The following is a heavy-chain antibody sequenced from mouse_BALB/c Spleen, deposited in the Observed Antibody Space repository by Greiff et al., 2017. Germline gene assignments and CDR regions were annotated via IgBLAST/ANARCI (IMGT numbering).Heavy chain of an antibody. CDR2: IDPANGNT. D-gene: IGHD1-1*01. V-gene: IGHV14-3*02. Sequence: EVQLQQSGAELVKPGASVKLSCTASGFNIKDTYMHWVKQRPEQGLEWIGRIDPANGNTKYDPKFQGKATITADTSSNTAYLQLSSLTSEDTAVYSCASLYYYGSRGFAYWGQGTLVTVSA. CDR3: ASLYYYGSRGFAY. CDR1: GFNIKDTY. J-gene: IGHJ3*01.